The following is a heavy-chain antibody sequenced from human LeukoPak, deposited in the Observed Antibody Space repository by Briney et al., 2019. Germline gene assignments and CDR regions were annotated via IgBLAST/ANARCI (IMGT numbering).Heavy chain of an antibody. V-gene: IGHV3-23*01. CDR1: GFTFSSYA. Sequence: GGSLRLSCAASGFTFSSYAMSWVRQAPGKGLEWVSAISGSGGSTYYADSVKGRFTVSRDNSKNTLYLQMNSLRAEDTAVYYCARALWFGESGYYMDVWGKGTTVTISS. J-gene: IGHJ6*03. CDR2: ISGSGGST. CDR3: ARALWFGESGYYMDV. D-gene: IGHD3-10*01.